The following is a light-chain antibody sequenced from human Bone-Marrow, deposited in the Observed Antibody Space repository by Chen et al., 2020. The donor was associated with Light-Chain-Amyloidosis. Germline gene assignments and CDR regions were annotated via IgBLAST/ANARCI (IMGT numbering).Light chain of an antibody. V-gene: IGKV3-20*01. CDR1: ESVSTSH. J-gene: IGKJ2*01. CDR2: GAS. Sequence: EIVLTQSPGTLSLSPGERATLSCRASESVSTSHLSWYQQKPGQSPRLLIYGASSRATGIPDRFSGSGSGTEVTRTISRLEPEDFAVYYCQQYGGSPAYTFGQGTKLEMK. CDR3: QQYGGSPAYT.